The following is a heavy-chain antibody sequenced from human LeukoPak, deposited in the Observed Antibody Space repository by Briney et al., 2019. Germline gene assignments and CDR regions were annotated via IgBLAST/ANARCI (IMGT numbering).Heavy chain of an antibody. J-gene: IGHJ4*02. CDR2: ITSSGDGT. CDR1: GFTFSIYA. V-gene: IGHV3-21*01. CDR3: ARSRGRY. Sequence: GGSLRLSCAASGFTFSIYAMSWVRQAPGKGLQWVSSITSSGDGTYYADSVKGRFTISRDNAKNSLYLQMNSLRAEDTAVYYCARSRGRYWGQGTLVTVSS.